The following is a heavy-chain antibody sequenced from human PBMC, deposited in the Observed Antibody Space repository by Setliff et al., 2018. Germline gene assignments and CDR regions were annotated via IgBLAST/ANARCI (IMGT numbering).Heavy chain of an antibody. CDR2: ISSGST. D-gene: IGHD3-22*01. CDR3: ARGLHDTSDDYYVGAFDM. J-gene: IGHJ3*02. Sequence: PSETLSLTCAVYGGSFSGYYWSWIRQPPGKGLEWIGYISSGSTNYNPTLKSRVTISVDPSKKQFSLRVTSVTAADTAPYYCARGLHDTSDDYYVGAFDMWGLGTKVTVSS. CDR1: GGSFSGYY. V-gene: IGHV4-59*01.